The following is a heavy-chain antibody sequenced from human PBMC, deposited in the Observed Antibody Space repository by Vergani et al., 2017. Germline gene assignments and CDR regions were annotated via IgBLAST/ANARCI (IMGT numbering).Heavy chain of an antibody. J-gene: IGHJ5*02. Sequence: EVQLVESGGGLVQPGGSLRLSCAASGLTLSDHVMDWVRPGPGKGLEGVGRSRNKARSYTTEYSASVKGRFTISRDDSRNSLYLQMNSLKTEDTAVYYWATLPLQTQQQVTAWGQGTLVTVSS. CDR3: ATLPLQTQQQVTA. V-gene: IGHV3-72*01. D-gene: IGHD6-13*01. CDR1: GLTLSDHV. CDR2: SRNKARSYTT.